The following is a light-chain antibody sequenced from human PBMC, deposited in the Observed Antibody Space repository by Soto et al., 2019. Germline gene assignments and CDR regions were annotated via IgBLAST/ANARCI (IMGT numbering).Light chain of an antibody. CDR2: SAS. V-gene: IGKV1-39*01. Sequence: DIQMTQSPSSLSASVGDRVTITCRASQTVSTFLNWYQQKPGKAPKVLINSASSLQSGVPSRFTGSGSGTDFTLTISSLQPEDFATYYCQQSYSAPITFGQGTRLEI. CDR3: QQSYSAPIT. J-gene: IGKJ5*01. CDR1: QTVSTF.